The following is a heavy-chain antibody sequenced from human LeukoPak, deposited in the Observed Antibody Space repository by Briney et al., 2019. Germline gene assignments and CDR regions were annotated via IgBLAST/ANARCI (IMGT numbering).Heavy chain of an antibody. Sequence: GGSLILSCAASGFTFKNYWMHWVRQAPGKGLVWVSSISTDERKTLYAESVKGRFTISRDNAKNSVYLQMNSLRDEDTAVYYCVRDSGWELLRPSGYFDYWGQGTLVTVSS. CDR1: GFTFKNYW. CDR2: ISTDERKT. CDR3: VRDSGWELLRPSGYFDY. D-gene: IGHD1-26*01. J-gene: IGHJ4*02. V-gene: IGHV3-74*01.